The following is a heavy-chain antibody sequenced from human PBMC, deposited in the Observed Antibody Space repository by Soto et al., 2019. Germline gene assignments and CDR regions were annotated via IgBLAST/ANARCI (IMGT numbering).Heavy chain of an antibody. D-gene: IGHD4-17*01. J-gene: IGHJ6*02. CDR2: ITSKVSSYAT. V-gene: IGHV3-73*01. CDR1: GFPFSGST. Sequence: GGSLRLSCAASGFPFSGSTMHWVRQASGKGLEWVGRITSKVSSYATAYAESLKGRFTISRDDSKNTAYLQMNSLRAEDTAVYFCAKDRSDYAPNYSGLDVWGQGTMVTVSS. CDR3: AKDRSDYAPNYSGLDV.